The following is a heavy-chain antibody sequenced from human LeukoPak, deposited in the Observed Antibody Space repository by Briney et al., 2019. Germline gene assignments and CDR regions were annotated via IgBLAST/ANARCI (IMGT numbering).Heavy chain of an antibody. J-gene: IGHJ5*02. CDR1: GGSISSFY. Sequence: SETLSLTCTVSGGSISSFYWTWIRQPPGQGLERIAYIHSSGYTNYNPSLKSRVTISVDTSKNQFSLKVTSVTAADTAVYYCAKRQGPNSGSYDYFDPWGQGTLVTVSS. V-gene: IGHV4-4*09. CDR3: AKRQGPNSGSYDYFDP. D-gene: IGHD1-26*01. CDR2: IHSSGYT.